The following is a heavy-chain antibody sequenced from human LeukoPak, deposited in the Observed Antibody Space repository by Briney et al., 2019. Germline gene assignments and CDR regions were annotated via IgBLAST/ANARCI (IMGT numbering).Heavy chain of an antibody. CDR1: GFSFSTYY. CDR3: VRENHGSFDY. J-gene: IGHJ4*02. V-gene: IGHV3-21*01. CDR2: ISSSSTYI. Sequence: PGGSLRLSCAASGFSFSTYYVNWVRQAPGKGLEWVSCISSSSTYIFYADSVRGRFAISRDDAKNSLCLQMNSLRADDTAVYYCVRENHGSFDYWGQGSLVTVSS. D-gene: IGHD1-14*01.